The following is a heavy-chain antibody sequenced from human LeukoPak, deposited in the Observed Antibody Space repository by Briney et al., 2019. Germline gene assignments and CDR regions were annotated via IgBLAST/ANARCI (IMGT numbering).Heavy chain of an antibody. CDR1: GYTFSDYY. V-gene: IGHV1-46*01. Sequence: ASVKVSCKASGYTFSDYYMHWVRQAPGQGLEWMGIINPSGGSTSYAQKFQGRVTMTRDTSTSTVYMELSSLRSEDTAVYYCARDYGDYGGFDPWGQGTLVTVSS. J-gene: IGHJ5*02. CDR2: INPSGGST. CDR3: ARDYGDYGGFDP. D-gene: IGHD4-17*01.